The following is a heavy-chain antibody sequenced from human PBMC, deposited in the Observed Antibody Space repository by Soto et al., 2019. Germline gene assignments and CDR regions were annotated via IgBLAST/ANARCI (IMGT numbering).Heavy chain of an antibody. CDR3: ARHDFYHRTFDI. V-gene: IGHV4-61*08. J-gene: IGHJ3*02. CDR2: XXXXXXX. D-gene: IGHD3-3*01. CDR1: GGSVGSGAYY. Sequence: SETLSLTCRVSGGSVGSGAYYWSWIRQPPGKGLEWXXXXXXXXXXXXNPSLQSLQSRVSISVDTSRNKFSLRLTSVTAADTALYYCARHDFYHRTFDIWGQGTLVTVSS.